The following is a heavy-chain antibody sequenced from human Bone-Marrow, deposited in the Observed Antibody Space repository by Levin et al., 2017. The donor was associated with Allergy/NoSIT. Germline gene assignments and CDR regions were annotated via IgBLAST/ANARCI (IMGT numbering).Heavy chain of an antibody. CDR2: INPSGGST. D-gene: IGHD3-22*01. CDR1: GYTFTSYY. Sequence: ASVKVSCKASGYTFTSYYMHWVRQAPGQGLEWMGIINPSGGSTSYAQKFQGRVTMTRDTSTSTVYMELSSLRSEDTAVYYCARDSYYDSSGYYYPNDYWGQGTLVTVSS. V-gene: IGHV1-46*01. J-gene: IGHJ4*02. CDR3: ARDSYYDSSGYYYPNDY.